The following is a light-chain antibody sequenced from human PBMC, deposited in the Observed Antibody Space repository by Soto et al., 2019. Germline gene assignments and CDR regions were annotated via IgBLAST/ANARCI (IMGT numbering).Light chain of an antibody. Sequence: QAVVTQPPSASGTPGQRVTISCSGSSSNIGSNYVYWYQQLPGTAPKLLIYRNNQRPSGVPDRFSGSKSGTSASLAISGLRSEDEADYYCAAWDDSLSGLAVFGGGTQLPSS. CDR2: RNN. V-gene: IGLV1-47*01. CDR3: AAWDDSLSGLAV. CDR1: SSNIGSNY. J-gene: IGLJ7*01.